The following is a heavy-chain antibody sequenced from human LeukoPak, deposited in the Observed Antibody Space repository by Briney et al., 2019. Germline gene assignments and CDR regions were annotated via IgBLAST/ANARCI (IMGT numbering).Heavy chain of an antibody. V-gene: IGHV3-30*18. CDR3: AKRPDDYSYGMDV. J-gene: IGHJ6*02. CDR2: ILYDGSNQ. CDR1: GFTFSSYG. Sequence: GGSLRLSCAASGFTFSSYGMHWVRQAPGKGLGWVGVILYDGSNQYYADSVKGRFTISRDNSKNTLYLQMNSLRPEDTAVYYCAKRPDDYSYGMDVWGQGTTVTVSS.